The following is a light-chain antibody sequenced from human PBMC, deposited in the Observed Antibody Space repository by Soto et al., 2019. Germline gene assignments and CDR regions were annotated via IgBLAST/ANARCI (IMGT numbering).Light chain of an antibody. V-gene: IGLV2-14*01. Sequence: QSVLTQPASVSGSPGQSITISCTGTSSDIGGYNSVSWYQHHPGKAPKFLIYEVSNRPSGVSNRFSGSKSGNTAFLTISGLQAEDEADYYCGSITSSSTSVFGTGTKVTVL. CDR2: EVS. CDR1: SSDIGGYNS. CDR3: GSITSSSTSV. J-gene: IGLJ1*01.